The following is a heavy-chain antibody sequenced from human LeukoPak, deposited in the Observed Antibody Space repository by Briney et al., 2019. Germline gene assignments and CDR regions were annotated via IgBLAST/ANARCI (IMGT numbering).Heavy chain of an antibody. D-gene: IGHD3-22*01. Sequence: PSETLSLTCTVSGGSISSYYWSWIRHPPGKGLEWIGYIYYSGSTNYNPSLKSRVTISVDPSKNQFSLKLSSVTAADTAVYYCARHRARYDSSGHYFDYWGQGTLVTVSS. CDR1: GGSISSYY. V-gene: IGHV4-59*08. CDR2: IYYSGST. CDR3: ARHRARYDSSGHYFDY. J-gene: IGHJ4*02.